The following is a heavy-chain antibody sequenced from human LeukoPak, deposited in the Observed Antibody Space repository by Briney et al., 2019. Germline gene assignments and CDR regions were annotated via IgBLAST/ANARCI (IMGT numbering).Heavy chain of an antibody. Sequence: GEALKISCKGSGYTFSTYWIGWVRQMPGKGLECMGIIYPGDSHTRNSPSFQGQVTISADKSMSTAYLQWSSLKASDTAMYYCARQSSNGDFDSWGQGTLVTVSS. V-gene: IGHV5-51*01. CDR2: IYPGDSHT. CDR3: ARQSSNGDFDS. D-gene: IGHD4-11*01. CDR1: GYTFSTYW. J-gene: IGHJ4*02.